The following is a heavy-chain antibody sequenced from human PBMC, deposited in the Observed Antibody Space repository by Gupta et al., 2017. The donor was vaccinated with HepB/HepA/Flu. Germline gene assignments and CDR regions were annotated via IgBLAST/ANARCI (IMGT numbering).Heavy chain of an antibody. CDR3: AKYPLPYITMIVVVQSGYYFDY. J-gene: IGHJ4*02. D-gene: IGHD3-22*01. CDR2: ISYDGSNK. V-gene: IGHV3-30*18. CDR1: GFTFSSYG. Sequence: QVQLVESGGGVVQPGRSLRLSCAASGFTFSSYGMHWVRQAPGKGLEWVAVISYDGSNKYYADSVKGRFTISRDNSKNTLYLQMNSLRAEDTAVYYCAKYPLPYITMIVVVQSGYYFDYWGQGTLVTVSS.